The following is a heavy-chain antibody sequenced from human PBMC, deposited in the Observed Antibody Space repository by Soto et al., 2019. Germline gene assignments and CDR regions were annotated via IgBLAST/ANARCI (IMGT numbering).Heavy chain of an antibody. D-gene: IGHD3-3*01. CDR3: ARQYYDFWSGYPIPTWFDP. Sequence: PGGSLRLSCAASGFTFSSYEMNWVRQAPGKGLEWVSYISSSGSTINYADSVKGRFTISRDNAKNSLYLQMNSLRAEDTAVYYCARQYYDFWSGYPIPTWFDPWGQGTLVTVSS. CDR2: ISSSGSTI. J-gene: IGHJ5*02. V-gene: IGHV3-48*03. CDR1: GFTFSSYE.